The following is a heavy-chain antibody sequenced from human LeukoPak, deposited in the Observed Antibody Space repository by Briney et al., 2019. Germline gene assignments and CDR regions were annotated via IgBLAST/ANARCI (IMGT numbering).Heavy chain of an antibody. V-gene: IGHV3-7*01. J-gene: IGHJ4*02. CDR3: ARYFDTTAYSWRRFDH. D-gene: IGHD2/OR15-2a*01. CDR1: GFIFSNFW. Sequence: GGSLRLSCAASGFIFSNFWMTWVRQAPGKGPEWLATIRQDGGDKWYVDSVKGRFTISRDNAKNSVYLQMNSLRAEDTAVYYCARYFDTTAYSWRRFDHWGQGVLVTVSS. CDR2: IRQDGGDK.